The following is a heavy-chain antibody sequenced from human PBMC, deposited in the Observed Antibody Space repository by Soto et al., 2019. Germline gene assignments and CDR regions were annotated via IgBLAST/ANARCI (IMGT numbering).Heavy chain of an antibody. Sequence: PSETLSLTCAVSGYSISSGYYWGWIRQPPGKGLEWIGSIYHSGSTNYNPSLKNRVTIPADTSKNQFSLKLSSVTAADTAVYYCARERGNYFDYWGQGTLVTVSS. V-gene: IGHV4-38-2*02. CDR3: ARERGNYFDY. CDR1: GYSISSGYY. CDR2: IYHSGST. J-gene: IGHJ4*02.